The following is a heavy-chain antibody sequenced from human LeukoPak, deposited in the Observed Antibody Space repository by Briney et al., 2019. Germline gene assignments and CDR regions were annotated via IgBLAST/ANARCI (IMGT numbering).Heavy chain of an antibody. D-gene: IGHD6-19*01. J-gene: IGHJ4*02. Sequence: SETLSLTCTVSGGSISSSNYYWGWIRQPPGKGLEWIGSIYYSGSTYYNPSLKSRVTISVDTSKNQFSLKLSSVTAGDTAGYYCAKDNVIGSCSYNGGWYDCGDYWGQGTLVTVSS. V-gene: IGHV4-39*02. CDR3: AKDNVIGSCSYNGGWYDCGDY. CDR2: IYYSGST. CDR1: GGSISSSNYY.